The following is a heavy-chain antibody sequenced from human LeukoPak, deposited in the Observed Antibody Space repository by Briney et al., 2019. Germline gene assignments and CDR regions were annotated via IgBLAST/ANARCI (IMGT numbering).Heavy chain of an antibody. CDR3: ARQSGTMVTTRFDY. CDR2: ISGSGGST. J-gene: IGHJ4*02. Sequence: GGSLRLSCAASGFTFSSYAMSWVRQAPGKGLEWVSAISGSGGSTYYADSVKGRFTISRDKSKNTLYLQMNSLRAEDTAIYYCARQSGTMVTTRFDYWGQGTLVTVSS. D-gene: IGHD4-17*01. CDR1: GFTFSSYA. V-gene: IGHV3-23*01.